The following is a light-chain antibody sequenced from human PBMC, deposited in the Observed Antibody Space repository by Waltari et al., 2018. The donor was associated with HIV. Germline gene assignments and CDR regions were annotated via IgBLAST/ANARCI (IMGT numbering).Light chain of an antibody. V-gene: IGKV2-24*01. CDR3: VQGTQFPWT. CDR2: KIS. CDR1: QSLRHTNGNTY. Sequence: DIVLTQSPLFVPVTLGQAASISCQSSQSLRHTNGNTYLSWFQQRPGQPPRLLIHKISHRVSGVPDRFNGSGEGTEFTLRSHNVGPEDVAVYYCVQGTQFPWTFGQGTTV. J-gene: IGKJ1*01.